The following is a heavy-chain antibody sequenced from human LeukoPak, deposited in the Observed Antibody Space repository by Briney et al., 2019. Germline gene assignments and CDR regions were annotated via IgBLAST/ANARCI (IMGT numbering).Heavy chain of an antibody. Sequence: GGSLRLSCAASGFTFSSYGMHWVRQAPGKGLEWVAFIRYDGSNKYYADSVKGRFTISRDNSKNTLYLQMNSLRAEDTAVYYCAKGDGSSTSCQNWGQGTLVTVSS. CDR2: IRYDGSNK. V-gene: IGHV3-30*02. CDR3: AKGDGSSTSCQN. D-gene: IGHD2-2*01. CDR1: GFTFSSYG. J-gene: IGHJ4*02.